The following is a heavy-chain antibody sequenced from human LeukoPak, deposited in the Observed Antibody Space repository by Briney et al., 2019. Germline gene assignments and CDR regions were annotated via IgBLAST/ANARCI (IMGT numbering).Heavy chain of an antibody. CDR3: AREGPWYSSGWSQPLDAFDI. V-gene: IGHV4-39*07. J-gene: IGHJ3*02. D-gene: IGHD6-19*01. Sequence: SETLSLTCTVSGGSISSSSYYWGWIRQPPGKGLEWIGSIYYSGSTYYNPSLKSRVTISVDTSKNQFSLKLSSVTAADTAVHYCAREGPWYSSGWSQPLDAFDIWGQGTMVTVSS. CDR2: IYYSGST. CDR1: GGSISSSSYY.